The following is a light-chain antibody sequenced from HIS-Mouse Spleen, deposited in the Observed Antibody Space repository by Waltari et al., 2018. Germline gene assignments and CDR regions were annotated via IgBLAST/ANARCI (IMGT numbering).Light chain of an antibody. Sequence: QSVLTQPPSASGTPGQRVTISCSGCSSNIGSNYVYWYQQPPGPAPKLLSYRNNQRPSGVPDRFSGSKSGTAASLAISGLRSEDEADYYCAAWDDSLSGPWVFGGGTKLTVL. J-gene: IGLJ3*02. CDR3: AAWDDSLSGPWV. V-gene: IGLV1-47*01. CDR2: RNN. CDR1: SSNIGSNY.